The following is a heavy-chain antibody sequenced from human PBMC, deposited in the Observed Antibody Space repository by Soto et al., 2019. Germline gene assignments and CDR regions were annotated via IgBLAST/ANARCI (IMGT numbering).Heavy chain of an antibody. Sequence: ASVKVSCKASGYTFTSYDINWVRQAIGQGLEWIGWMNPNSGNTGYAQKFQGRVTMTRNTSISTAYMELSSLRSEDTAVYYCATEGTSDCSSTSCYVRPHDAFDIWGQGTMVTVSS. CDR2: MNPNSGNT. CDR3: ATEGTSDCSSTSCYVRPHDAFDI. D-gene: IGHD2-2*01. V-gene: IGHV1-8*01. J-gene: IGHJ3*02. CDR1: GYTFTSYD.